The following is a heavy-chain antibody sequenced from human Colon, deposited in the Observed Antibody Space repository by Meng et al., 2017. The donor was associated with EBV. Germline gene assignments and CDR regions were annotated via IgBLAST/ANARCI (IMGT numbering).Heavy chain of an antibody. D-gene: IGHD6-13*01. J-gene: IGHJ4*02. V-gene: IGHV4-39*01. CDR1: GDSISRSSYY. CDR2: IYYSGST. Sequence: ESGTGMRKPPQTLSPACTVYGDSISRSSYYWGWIRQTPGRGLEWIGFIYYSGSTFYNPSLKSRVTVSVDTSKNQFSLKLSSVTAADTAIYYCGRLVKVVAAGESDYWGQGLLVTVSS. CDR3: GRLVKVVAAGESDY.